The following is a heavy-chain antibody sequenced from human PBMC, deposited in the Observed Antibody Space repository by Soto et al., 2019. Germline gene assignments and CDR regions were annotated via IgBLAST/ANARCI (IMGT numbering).Heavy chain of an antibody. CDR3: ARNIVVVTATQYYFDY. D-gene: IGHD2-21*02. Sequence: RSLTCTVSGGSISSGGYYWSWIRQHPGKGLEWIGYIYYSGSTYYNPSLKSRVTISVDTSKNQFSLKLSSVTAADTAVYYCARNIVVVTATQYYFDYWGQGTLVTVSS. CDR1: GGSISSGGYY. CDR2: IYYSGST. V-gene: IGHV4-31*03. J-gene: IGHJ4*02.